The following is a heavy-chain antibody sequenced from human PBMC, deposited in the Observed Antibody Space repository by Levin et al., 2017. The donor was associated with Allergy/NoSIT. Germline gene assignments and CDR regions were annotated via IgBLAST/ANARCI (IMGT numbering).Heavy chain of an antibody. J-gene: IGHJ6*02. V-gene: IGHV3-48*01. Sequence: PSETLSLTCAASGFTFSSYSMNWVRQAPGKGLEWVSYISSSSSTIYYADSVKGRFTISRDNAKNSLYLQMNSLRAEDTAVYYCARAYCSSTSCYSYYYYYGMDVWGQGTTVTVSS. CDR3: ARAYCSSTSCYSYYYYYGMDV. CDR2: ISSSSSTI. D-gene: IGHD2-2*02. CDR1: GFTFSSYS.